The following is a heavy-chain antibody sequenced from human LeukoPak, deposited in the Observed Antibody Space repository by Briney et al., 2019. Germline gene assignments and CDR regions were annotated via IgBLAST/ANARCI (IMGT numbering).Heavy chain of an antibody. Sequence: GASVKVSCKASGYTFTSYGISWVRQAPGQGLEWMGWISAYNGNTNYAQKLQGRVTMTEDTSTDTAYMELRSLRSEDTAVYYCVTTPENPTLALFDHWGQGTQVTVSS. CDR2: ISAYNGNT. CDR3: VTTPENPTLALFDH. CDR1: GYTFTSYG. J-gene: IGHJ4*02. D-gene: IGHD1-1*01. V-gene: IGHV1-18*01.